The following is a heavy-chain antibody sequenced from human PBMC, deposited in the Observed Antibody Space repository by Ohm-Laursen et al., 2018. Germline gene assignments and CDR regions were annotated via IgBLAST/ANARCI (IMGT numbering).Heavy chain of an antibody. Sequence: SSVKVSCKVSGYTFTGYYMHWVRQAPGQGLEWMGWISAYNGNTKYTQMLQGRVTMTRDTSTSTAYMELRSLRSDDTAVYYCARANWGSEGDYWGQGTLVTVSP. CDR1: GYTFTGYY. CDR2: ISAYNGNT. D-gene: IGHD7-27*01. J-gene: IGHJ4*02. CDR3: ARANWGSEGDY. V-gene: IGHV1-18*04.